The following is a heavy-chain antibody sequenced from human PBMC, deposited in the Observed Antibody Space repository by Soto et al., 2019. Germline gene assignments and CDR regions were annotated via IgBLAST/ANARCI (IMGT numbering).Heavy chain of an antibody. CDR1: GFKFSTYG. V-gene: IGHV3-33*01. J-gene: IGHJ4*02. Sequence: QVQVVESGGGVVQPGRSLRLSCVASGFKFSTYGMHWVRQAPGKGLEWVAVIWFDGSNKYYGDSVKGRFTISRDNSKNTVYLHMNSLRVEDTAVYYCARDRRFLEWLDYWGQGTLVTVSS. D-gene: IGHD3-3*01. CDR3: ARDRRFLEWLDY. CDR2: IWFDGSNK.